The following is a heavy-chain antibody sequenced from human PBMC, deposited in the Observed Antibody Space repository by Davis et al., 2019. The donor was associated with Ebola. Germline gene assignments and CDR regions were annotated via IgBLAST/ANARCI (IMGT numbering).Heavy chain of an antibody. Sequence: SETLSLTCAISGDSVSSNSAVWNWIRQSPSRGLEWLGRTYYRSKWYNDYAVSVKSRITINPDTSKNQFSLQLNSVTPEDTAVYYCARAPGNLYDSSGYRYYFDYWGLGTLVTVSS. CDR2: TYYRSKWYN. D-gene: IGHD3-22*01. CDR3: ARAPGNLYDSSGYRYYFDY. V-gene: IGHV6-1*01. J-gene: IGHJ4*02. CDR1: GDSVSSNSAV.